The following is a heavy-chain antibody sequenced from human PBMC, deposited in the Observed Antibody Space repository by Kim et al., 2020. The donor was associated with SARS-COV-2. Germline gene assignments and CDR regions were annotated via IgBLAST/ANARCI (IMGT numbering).Heavy chain of an antibody. Sequence: YAQKFQGRVTMTEDTSTDTAYMELSSLRSEDTAVYYCATGYAIFGVCTIYYWGQGTLVTVSS. J-gene: IGHJ4*02. CDR3: ATGYAIFGVCTIYY. D-gene: IGHD3-3*01. V-gene: IGHV1-24*01.